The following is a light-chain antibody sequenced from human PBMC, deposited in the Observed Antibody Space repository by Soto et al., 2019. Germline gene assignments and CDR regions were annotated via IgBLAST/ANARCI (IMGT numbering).Light chain of an antibody. CDR2: DAS. J-gene: IGKJ1*01. CDR3: QQYNSRRT. Sequence: DIQMTQSPSTLSASVGDRVTITCRASQDINNWLAWYQQKPGNAPKFLIYDASSLQSGVSSRFSGSGSGREFTLTISILQPDDVGTYYCQQYNSRRTFGQGTKVEIK. V-gene: IGKV1-5*01. CDR1: QDINNW.